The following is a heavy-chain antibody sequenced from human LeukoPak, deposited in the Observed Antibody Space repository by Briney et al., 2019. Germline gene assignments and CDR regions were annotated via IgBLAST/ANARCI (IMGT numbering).Heavy chain of an antibody. CDR2: IWYDGSNK. CDR1: GFTFSSYA. V-gene: IGHV3-33*06. J-gene: IGHJ4*02. CDR3: AKAGFYSNGYPFDY. D-gene: IGHD4-11*01. Sequence: GGLLRLTCAASGFTFSSYAMSWVRQAPGKGLEWVAVIWYDGSNKYYADSVKGRFTISRDNSKNTLYLQMNSLRAEDTAVYYCAKAGFYSNGYPFDYWGQGTLVTVTS.